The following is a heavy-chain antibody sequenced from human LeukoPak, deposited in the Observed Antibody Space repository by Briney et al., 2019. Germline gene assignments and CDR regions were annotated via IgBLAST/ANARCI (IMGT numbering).Heavy chain of an antibody. Sequence: SETLSLTCSLSGGSISSYYWNWIRQPPGKGLEWIGCIYYSGSTNYNPSLQSRVTISVDTSKNQFSLRLSSVTAADTAVYYCARGCSGWLPLTWCYWGQGTLVTVSS. V-gene: IGHV4-59*01. J-gene: IGHJ4*02. CDR3: ARGCSGWLPLTWCY. CDR1: GGSISSYY. D-gene: IGHD6-19*01. CDR2: IYYSGST.